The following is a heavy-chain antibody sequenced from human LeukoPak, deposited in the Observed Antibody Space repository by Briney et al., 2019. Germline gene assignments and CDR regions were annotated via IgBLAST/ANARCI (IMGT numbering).Heavy chain of an antibody. CDR1: GFAFSSYV. Sequence: GGSLRLSCAASGFAFSSYVMSWVRQAPGKGPEWVSLISGSGNNTLYADSMRGRFTVSRDNSKDTLYLQMSSLGAEDTATYYCANLAAPGYEYFQQWGQGTLVTVSS. CDR3: ANLAAPGYEYFQQ. D-gene: IGHD6-13*01. J-gene: IGHJ1*01. V-gene: IGHV3-23*01. CDR2: ISGSGNNT.